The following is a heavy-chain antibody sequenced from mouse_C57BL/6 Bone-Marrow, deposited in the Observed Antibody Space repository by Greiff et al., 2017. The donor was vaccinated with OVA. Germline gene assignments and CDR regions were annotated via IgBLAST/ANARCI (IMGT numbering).Heavy chain of an antibody. J-gene: IGHJ2*01. CDR3: AREDYYGSSRDY. CDR1: GYTFTSYW. V-gene: IGHV1-69*01. Sequence: QVQLQQPGAELVMPGASVKLSCKASGYTFTSYWMHWVKQRPGQGLEWIGEIDPSDSDTNYNQKFKGKSTLTVDKSSSTAYMQLSSLTSEDSAVYYCAREDYYGSSRDYWGQGTTLTVSS. D-gene: IGHD1-1*01. CDR2: IDPSDSDT.